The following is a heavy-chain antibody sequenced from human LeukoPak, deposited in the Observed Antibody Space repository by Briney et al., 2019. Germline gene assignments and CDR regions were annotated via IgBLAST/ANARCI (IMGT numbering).Heavy chain of an antibody. CDR3: ARGLHGNDFNWFDS. V-gene: IGHV3-74*01. D-gene: IGHD1-1*01. CDR2: IQTDGST. Sequence: GGSLTLSCAASGFTFTNFWMNWVRQTPGKGLMWVSRIQTDGSTRYAESVKGRFTIPRDNAKNTVYLQMNTLSAEDTAIYYCARGLHGNDFNWFDSWGQGTLVTVSS. J-gene: IGHJ5*01. CDR1: GFTFTNFW.